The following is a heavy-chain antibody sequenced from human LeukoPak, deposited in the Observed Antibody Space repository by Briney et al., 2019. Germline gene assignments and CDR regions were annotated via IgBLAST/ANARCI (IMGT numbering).Heavy chain of an antibody. D-gene: IGHD6-19*01. CDR2: ISGSGGST. V-gene: IGHV3-23*01. CDR3: AKGQVESIAVAGRFDY. J-gene: IGHJ4*02. CDR1: GFTFSSYG. Sequence: GGSLRLSCAASGFTFSSYGMSWVRQAPGKGLEWVSAISGSGGSTYYADSVKGRFTISRDNSKNTLYVQMNSLRAEDTAVYYCAKGQVESIAVAGRFDYWGQGTLVTVSS.